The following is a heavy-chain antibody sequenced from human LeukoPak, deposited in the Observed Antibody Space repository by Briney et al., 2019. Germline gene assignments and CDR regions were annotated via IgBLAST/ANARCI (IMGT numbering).Heavy chain of an antibody. CDR2: IYYSGST. CDR3: ARLLRPYSYDSSGYFTTSFDF. D-gene: IGHD3-22*01. Sequence: SETLSLTCTVSGGSISSSSYYWGWIRRPPGKGLEWIATIYYSGSTYYNPSLKSRVTISVDTSKNQFSLKLSSVTAADTAVYYCARLLRPYSYDSSGYFTTSFDFWGQGTMVTVSS. V-gene: IGHV4-39*01. J-gene: IGHJ3*01. CDR1: GGSISSSSYY.